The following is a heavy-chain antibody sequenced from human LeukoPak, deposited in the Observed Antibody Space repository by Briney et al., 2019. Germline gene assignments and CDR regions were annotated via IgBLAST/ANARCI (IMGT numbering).Heavy chain of an antibody. V-gene: IGHV1-2*02. CDR3: AREIGSSSSPEIDY. J-gene: IGHJ4*02. CDR1: GYTFTGYY. Sequence: ASVKVSCKASGYTFTGYYMHWVRQAPGQGLEWMGWINPNSGGTNYAQKFQGRVTMTRDTSISTAYMELSRLRSDDMAVYYCAREIGSSSSPEIDYWGQGTLVTVSS. CDR2: INPNSGGT. D-gene: IGHD6-6*01.